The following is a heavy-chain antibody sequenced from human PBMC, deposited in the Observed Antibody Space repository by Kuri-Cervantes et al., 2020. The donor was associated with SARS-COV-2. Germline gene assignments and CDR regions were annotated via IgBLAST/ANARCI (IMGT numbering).Heavy chain of an antibody. Sequence: ESLKISCTVSGGSISSYYWSWIRQPPGKGLEWIGYIYYSGSTNYNPSLKSQVTMSVDTSKNQFSLKLSSVTAADTAVYYCARDRGFTMVRGSPANYGMDVWGQGTTVTVSS. V-gene: IGHV4-59*12. D-gene: IGHD3-10*01. CDR2: IYYSGST. CDR3: ARDRGFTMVRGSPANYGMDV. CDR1: GGSISSYY. J-gene: IGHJ6*02.